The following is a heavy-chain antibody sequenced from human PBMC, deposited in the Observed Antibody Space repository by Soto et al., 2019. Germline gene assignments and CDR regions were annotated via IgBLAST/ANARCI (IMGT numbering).Heavy chain of an antibody. CDR3: AREGAGYRSTSAFDP. CDR1: GGSISSGGYY. CDR2: IYYSGNT. J-gene: IGHJ5*02. V-gene: IGHV4-31*03. D-gene: IGHD6-13*01. Sequence: SETLSLTCTVPGGSISSGGYYWSWIRQHPGKGLEWIGYIYYSGNTYYNPSLKSRVTISVDTSKNQFSLKLSSVTAADTAVYYCAREGAGYRSTSAFDPWGRGTLVTVSS.